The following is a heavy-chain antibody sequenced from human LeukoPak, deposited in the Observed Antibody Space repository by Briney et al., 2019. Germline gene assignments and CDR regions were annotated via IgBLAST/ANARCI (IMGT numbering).Heavy chain of an antibody. CDR2: IYYSGST. V-gene: IGHV4-39*01. D-gene: IGHD6-13*01. Sequence: SETLSLTCTVSGGSISSSSYYWGWIRQPPGKGLEWIGSIYYSGSTYYNPSLKSRVTISVDTSKNQFSLKLSSVTAADTAVYYCYGSAAAGTAFRVYYYYYMDAWGKGTTVTVSS. CDR3: YGSAAAGTAFRVYYYYYMDA. J-gene: IGHJ6*03. CDR1: GGSISSSSYY.